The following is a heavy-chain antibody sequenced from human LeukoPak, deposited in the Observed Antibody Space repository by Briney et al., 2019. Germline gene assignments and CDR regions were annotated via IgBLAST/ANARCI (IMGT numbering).Heavy chain of an antibody. V-gene: IGHV4-4*02. CDR1: GVSISSDNW. D-gene: IGHD4-17*01. Sequence: SGTLSLTCAVYGVSISSDNWWTWVRQPPGKGLEWIGETHRSGDTKYNPSLNGRVTISVDTSKNQFSLKLSSVTAADTAVYYCSGGGYGDYEFDYWGQGTLVTVSS. J-gene: IGHJ4*02. CDR2: THRSGDT. CDR3: SGGGYGDYEFDY.